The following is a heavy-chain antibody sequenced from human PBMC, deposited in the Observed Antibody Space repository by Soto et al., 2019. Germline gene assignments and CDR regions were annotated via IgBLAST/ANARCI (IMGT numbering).Heavy chain of an antibody. CDR3: ASDGGNGGDSEY. CDR2: MSYRGTT. D-gene: IGHD2-21*01. V-gene: IGHV4-39*01. Sequence: QLELQETGPRLVKPLGTLSLTCTVSGGSISSSSPYWGWIRQPPGKGLEWIGSMSYRGTTYYNPSLKGRVTISADTPKNQFSLRLSSVIAADTAVYYCASDGGNGGDSEYWGQGTLVIVSS. CDR1: GGSISSSSPY. J-gene: IGHJ4*02.